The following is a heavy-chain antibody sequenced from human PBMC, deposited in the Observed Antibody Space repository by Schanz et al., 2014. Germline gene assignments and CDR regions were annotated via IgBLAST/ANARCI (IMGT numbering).Heavy chain of an antibody. Sequence: QVQLVQSGAEVMKPGSSVKVSCKASGGTFSSYTINWVRQAPGQGLEWMGRIIPILGITNVAQTFQDRVTITADKSTSTAYMELSSLKSDDTAVYYCARDLIAAAESWFDPWGQGTPITVSS. CDR2: IIPILGIT. CDR3: ARDLIAAAESWFDP. D-gene: IGHD6-13*01. J-gene: IGHJ5*02. V-gene: IGHV1-69*08. CDR1: GGTFSSYT.